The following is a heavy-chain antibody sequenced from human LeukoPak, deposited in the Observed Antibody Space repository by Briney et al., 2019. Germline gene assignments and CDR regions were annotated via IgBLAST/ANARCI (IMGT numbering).Heavy chain of an antibody. Sequence: ASVKVSCKASGYTFTGYYMHWVRQAPGQGLEWMGWINPNSGGTNYAQRFQGRVTMTRDTSISTAYMELSRLRSDDTAVYYCARAWYDFWSGYYNIYYWGQGTLVTVSS. CDR3: ARAWYDFWSGYYNIYY. CDR1: GYTFTGYY. CDR2: INPNSGGT. V-gene: IGHV1-2*02. J-gene: IGHJ4*02. D-gene: IGHD3-3*01.